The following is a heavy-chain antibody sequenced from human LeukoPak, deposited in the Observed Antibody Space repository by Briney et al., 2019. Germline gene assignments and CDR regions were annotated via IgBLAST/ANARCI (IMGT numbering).Heavy chain of an antibody. CDR1: GFTFSSYW. CDR3: AREYQVVPAAIPKYIRIAAAGTSPDY. J-gene: IGHJ4*02. Sequence: GGSLRLSCAASGFTFSSYWMSWVRQAPGKGLEWVANIKQDGSEKYYVDSVKGRFTISRDNAKNSLYLQMNSLRAEDTAVYYCAREYQVVPAAIPKYIRIAAAGTSPDYWGQGTLVTVSS. V-gene: IGHV3-7*01. CDR2: IKQDGSEK. D-gene: IGHD6-13*01.